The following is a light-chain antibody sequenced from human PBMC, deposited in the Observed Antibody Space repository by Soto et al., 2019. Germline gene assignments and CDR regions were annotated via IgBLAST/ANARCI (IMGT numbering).Light chain of an antibody. CDR2: DAS. V-gene: IGKV3-15*01. CDR1: QSVSSS. J-gene: IGKJ4*01. Sequence: EIVMTQSPATLSVSPGDRATLSCRASQSVSSSLAWYQQTPGQGPRLLIYDASTRATGIPARFGGSGSGTEFTLTISSLQSEDFEVYYCQQYNNWPPLTFGGGTKVELK. CDR3: QQYNNWPPLT.